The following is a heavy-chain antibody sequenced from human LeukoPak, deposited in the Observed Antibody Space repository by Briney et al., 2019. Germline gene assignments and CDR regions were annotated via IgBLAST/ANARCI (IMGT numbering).Heavy chain of an antibody. CDR3: ARSYYYDSAGIIDY. CDR1: GGSFSGYY. J-gene: IGHJ4*02. CDR2: INHSGST. D-gene: IGHD3-22*01. Sequence: PSETLSLTCAVYGGSFSGYYWSWLRQPPGKGLEWIGEINHSGSTNYNPSLKSRVTISVDTSKNQFSLKLSSVTAADTAVYYCARSYYYDSAGIIDYWGQGTLVTVSS. V-gene: IGHV4-34*01.